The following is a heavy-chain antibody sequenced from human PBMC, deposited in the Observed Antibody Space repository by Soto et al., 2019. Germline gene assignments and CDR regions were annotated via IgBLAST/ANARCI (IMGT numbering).Heavy chain of an antibody. CDR2: IWYDGSNK. V-gene: IGHV3-33*01. D-gene: IGHD3-3*01. J-gene: IGHJ4*02. CDR3: ARDAVRADFDFWSGYYLDY. Sequence: GGSLRLSCAASEFIFSSYGMHWVRQVPGKGLEWVAIIWYDGSNKYYADSVKGRFTISRDNSMDTLYLQMNSLRAEDTAVYYCARDAVRADFDFWSGYYLDYWGQGTLVTVSS. CDR1: EFIFSSYG.